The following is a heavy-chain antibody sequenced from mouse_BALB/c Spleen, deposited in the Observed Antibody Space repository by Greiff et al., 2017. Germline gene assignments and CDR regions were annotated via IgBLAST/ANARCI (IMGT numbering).Heavy chain of an antibody. J-gene: IGHJ2*01. CDR3: ARHYGPYYFDY. D-gene: IGHD1-2*01. Sequence: EVQVVESGGGLVKPGGSLKLSCAASGFAFSSYDMSWVRQTPEKRLEWVAYISSGGGSTYYPDTVKGRFTISRDNAKNTLYLQMSSLKSEDTAMYYCARHYGPYYFDYWGQGTTLTVSS. CDR1: GFAFSSYD. V-gene: IGHV5-12-1*01. CDR2: ISSGGGST.